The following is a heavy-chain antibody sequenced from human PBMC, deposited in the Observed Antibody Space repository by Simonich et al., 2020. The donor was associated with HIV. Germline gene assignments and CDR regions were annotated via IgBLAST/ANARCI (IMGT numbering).Heavy chain of an antibody. V-gene: IGHV4-34*01. CDR3: VRGQGPWSGGSAWYHGGWYFDV. CDR2: SNPSESI. D-gene: IGHD6-19*01. CDR1: GGSFSGYS. J-gene: IGHJ2*01. Sequence: QVQLQQWGAGLLKPSETLSLTCAVYGGSFSGYSWTWIRQPPGKGLEWIEGSNPSESIKYSPSLRSRDTISIATARTPVSVKLNSVTAADTAVYYCVRGQGPWSGGSAWYHGGWYFDVWGRGTLVTVSS.